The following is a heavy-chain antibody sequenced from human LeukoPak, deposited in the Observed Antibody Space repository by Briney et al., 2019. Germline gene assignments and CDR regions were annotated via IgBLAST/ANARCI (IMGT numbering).Heavy chain of an antibody. V-gene: IGHV1-18*01. J-gene: IGHJ4*02. D-gene: IGHD6-13*01. CDR3: ARSTGYSSSWHFDY. Sequence: WASVKVSCKASGYTFTSYGISWVRQAPGQGLEWMGWISAYNGNTNYAQKLQGRVTMTTDTSTSTAYMELRSLRSDDTAVYYCARSTGYSSSWHFDYWGQGTLVTVSS. CDR1: GYTFTSYG. CDR2: ISAYNGNT.